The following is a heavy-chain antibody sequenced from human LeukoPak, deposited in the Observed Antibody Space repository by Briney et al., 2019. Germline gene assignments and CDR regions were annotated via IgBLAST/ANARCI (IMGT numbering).Heavy chain of an antibody. V-gene: IGHV3-7*03. J-gene: IGHJ4*02. Sequence: AGGSLRLSCATSGFTFSSSWMSWVRQAPGKGLECVANIKEDGREKYYVDSVKGRFTISRDNSRSTVYLQMNSLRAEDTAVYFCARFYSYGDYWGQGTLVTVSS. CDR2: IKEDGREK. CDR1: GFTFSSSW. CDR3: ARFYSYGDY. D-gene: IGHD5-18*01.